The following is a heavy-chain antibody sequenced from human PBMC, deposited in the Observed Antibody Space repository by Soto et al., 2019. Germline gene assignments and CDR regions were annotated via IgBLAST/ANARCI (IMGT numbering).Heavy chain of an antibody. Sequence: GGSLRLSCAASGFTVSSNYMSWVRQAPGKGLEWVSVIYSGGSTYYADSVKGRFTISRDNSKNTLYLQMNSLRAEDTAVYYCARTGRYYYYGMDVWGQGTTVTSP. V-gene: IGHV3-66*01. J-gene: IGHJ6*02. D-gene: IGHD3-10*01. CDR2: IYSGGST. CDR3: ARTGRYYYYGMDV. CDR1: GFTVSSNY.